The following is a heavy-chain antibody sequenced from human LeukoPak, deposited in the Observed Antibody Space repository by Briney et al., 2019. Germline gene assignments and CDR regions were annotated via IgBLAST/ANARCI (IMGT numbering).Heavy chain of an antibody. Sequence: SETLSLTCAVYGGSFSGYYWSWIRQPPGKGLEWIGEINHSGSTNYNPSLKSRVTISVDTSKNQFSLKLSSVTAADTAVYYCARYSSGYYYYYGKDVWGQGTTVTVSS. V-gene: IGHV4-34*01. D-gene: IGHD3-22*01. CDR1: GGSFSGYY. J-gene: IGHJ6*02. CDR2: INHSGST. CDR3: ARYSSGYYYYYGKDV.